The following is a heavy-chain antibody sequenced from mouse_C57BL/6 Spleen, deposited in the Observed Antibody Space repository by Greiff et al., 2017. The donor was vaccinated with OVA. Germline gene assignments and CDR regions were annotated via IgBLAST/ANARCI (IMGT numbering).Heavy chain of an antibody. CDR3: AREDGGYDY. V-gene: IGHV1-81*01. CDR1: GYTFTSYG. CDR2: IYPRSGNT. D-gene: IGHD2-2*01. J-gene: IGHJ2*01. Sequence: VQLQQSGAELARPGASVKLSCKASGYTFTSYGISWVKQRTGQGLEWIGEIYPRSGNTYYNEKFKGKATLTADKSSSTAYMELRSLTSEDSAVYFCAREDGGYDYWGQGTTLTVSS.